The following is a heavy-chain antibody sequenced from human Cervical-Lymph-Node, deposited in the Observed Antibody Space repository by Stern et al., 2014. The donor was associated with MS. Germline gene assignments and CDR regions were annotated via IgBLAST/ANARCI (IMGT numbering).Heavy chain of an antibody. CDR2: IFPVFGTP. Sequence: QVQLMQSGAEVTKPGSSVKVSCKASGGTFSKFHSSWVRQAPGQGLEWMGGIFPVFGTPTYAQEFRGRVTITAYVSTSTVYMELSSLRSDDTAVYYCALSSETSDRWYSLGYDLWGQGTLVTVSS. V-gene: IGHV1-69*01. J-gene: IGHJ5*02. D-gene: IGHD6-13*01. CDR3: ALSSETSDRWYSLGYDL. CDR1: GGTFSKFH.